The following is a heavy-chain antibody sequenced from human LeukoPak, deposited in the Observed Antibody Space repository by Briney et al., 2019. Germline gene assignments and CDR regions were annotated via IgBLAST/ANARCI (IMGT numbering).Heavy chain of an antibody. V-gene: IGHV3-48*03. Sequence: GGSLRLSCAASGFTFSSYEMNWVRQAPGKGVEWGSYISSSGSTIYYADSVKGRFTISRDNAKNSLYLQMNSLRAEDTAVYYCARAGLWFGLLDYWGQGTLVTVSS. D-gene: IGHD3-10*01. J-gene: IGHJ4*02. CDR1: GFTFSSYE. CDR3: ARAGLWFGLLDY. CDR2: ISSSGSTI.